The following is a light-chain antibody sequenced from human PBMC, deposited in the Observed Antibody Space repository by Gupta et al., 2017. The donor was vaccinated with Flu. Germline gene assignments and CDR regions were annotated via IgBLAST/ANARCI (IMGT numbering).Light chain of an antibody. CDR2: DAS. Sequence: DIQVTQSPSSLSASLGDRVTITCQASQDISDYLNWYQQKPGRAPKLLIYDASNLETGVPSRFSGSGSGTHFAFTISSRQPEDIATYYCQQYDTLPRYTFGQGTKLEIK. J-gene: IGKJ2*01. CDR1: QDISDY. V-gene: IGKV1-33*01. CDR3: QQYDTLPRYT.